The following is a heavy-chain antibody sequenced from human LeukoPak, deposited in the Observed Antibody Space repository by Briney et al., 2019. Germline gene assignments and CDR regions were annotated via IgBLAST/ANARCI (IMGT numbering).Heavy chain of an antibody. CDR2: ISSGGSAI. V-gene: IGHV3-11*04. CDR3: ARDQGESSGLYYFDY. D-gene: IGHD6-19*01. CDR1: GFTFGDYY. Sequence: GGSLRLSCAASGFTFGDYYMSWIRQAPGKGLEWVSNISSGGSAIYYADSVKGRFTISRDNAKNSLYLQMNSLRAEDTAVYYCARDQGESSGLYYFDYWGQGTLVTVSS. J-gene: IGHJ4*02.